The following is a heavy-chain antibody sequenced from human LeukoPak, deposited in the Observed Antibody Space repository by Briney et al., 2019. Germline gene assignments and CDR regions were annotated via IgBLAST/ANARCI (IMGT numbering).Heavy chain of an antibody. D-gene: IGHD3/OR15-3a*01. V-gene: IGHV6-1*01. J-gene: IGHJ6*04. CDR3: ARSEDFWTSYYHSMDV. Sequence: SQTLSLTCAISGDSVSSNSATWSWIRQSPSRGLEWLGRTYYRSKWYNDYAISVQSRITINPDTSKNQFSLQLNSVTPEDTAVYYCARSEDFWTSYYHSMDVWGKGTTVTVSS. CDR1: GDSVSSNSAT. CDR2: TYYRSKWYN.